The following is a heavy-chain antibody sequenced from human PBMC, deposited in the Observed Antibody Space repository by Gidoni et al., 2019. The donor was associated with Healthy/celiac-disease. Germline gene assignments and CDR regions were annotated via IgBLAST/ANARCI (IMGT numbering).Heavy chain of an antibody. V-gene: IGHV3-9*01. Sequence: EVQLVESGGGLLLPGRSLRLSCAASGFTFADYAMHWVRQAPGKGLEWVSGISWNSGSIGYADSGKGRFTISRDNAKNALYLQMNSLRAEDTALYYCAGGYFYYYGMDVWGQGTTVTVSS. CDR1: GFTFADYA. CDR3: AGGYFYYYGMDV. D-gene: IGHD1-26*01. CDR2: ISWNSGSI. J-gene: IGHJ6*02.